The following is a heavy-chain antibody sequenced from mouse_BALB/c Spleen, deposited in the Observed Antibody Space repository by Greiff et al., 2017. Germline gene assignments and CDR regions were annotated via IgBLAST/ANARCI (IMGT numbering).Heavy chain of an antibody. CDR2: INPSSGYT. CDR3: AREGADYYGSSRFAY. CDR1: GYTFTSYT. V-gene: IGHV1-4*01. D-gene: IGHD1-1*01. J-gene: IGHJ3*01. Sequence: VKLQESGAELARPGASVKMSCKASGYTFTSYTMHWVKQRPGQGLEWIGYINPSSGYTNYNQKFKDKATLTADKSSSTAYMQLSSLTSEDSAVYYCAREGADYYGSSRFAYWGQGTLVTVSA.